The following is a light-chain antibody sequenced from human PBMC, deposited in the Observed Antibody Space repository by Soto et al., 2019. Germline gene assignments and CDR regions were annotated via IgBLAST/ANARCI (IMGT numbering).Light chain of an antibody. Sequence: QSALSQPPSASGSPGQSVTISCTGTSIDVVGHSFVSWYQQRPGKAPKLIIYEVIKRPSGVPHRFSGSNSANTASLTVSGHQSEDEDVYFRNIATDRNILIFGGGTQLAVL. J-gene: IGLJ7*01. CDR3: NIATDRNILI. V-gene: IGLV2-8*01. CDR1: SIDVVGHSF. CDR2: EVI.